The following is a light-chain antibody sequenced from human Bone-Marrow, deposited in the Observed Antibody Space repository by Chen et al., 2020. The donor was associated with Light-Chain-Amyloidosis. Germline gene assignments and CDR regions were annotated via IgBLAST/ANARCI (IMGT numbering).Light chain of an antibody. CDR1: DLPTKY. CDR3: QSADSSGTYEVI. CDR2: RDT. Sequence: SYELTQPPSVSVSPGQTARITCSGDDLPTKYAYWYQQKPGQAPVLVIPRDTERPSGISERFSGSSSETTATVTISGVQAEDEADDHCQSADSSGTYEVIFGGGTKLTVL. V-gene: IGLV3-25*03. J-gene: IGLJ2*01.